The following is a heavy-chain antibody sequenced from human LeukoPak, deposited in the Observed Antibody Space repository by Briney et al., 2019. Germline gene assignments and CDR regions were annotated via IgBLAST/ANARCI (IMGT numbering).Heavy chain of an antibody. V-gene: IGHV4-4*07. D-gene: IGHD6-19*01. Sequence: PSETLSLTCTVSGGSISLSFWSWLRQPAGKGLEGVGRLYPSGRTENNPSLKSRVSISLDAPKSQFSLRLTSVTAADTAVYFCARDAGSGWYYFDSWGQGTRVTVSS. J-gene: IGHJ4*02. CDR1: GGSISLSF. CDR2: LYPSGRT. CDR3: ARDAGSGWYYFDS.